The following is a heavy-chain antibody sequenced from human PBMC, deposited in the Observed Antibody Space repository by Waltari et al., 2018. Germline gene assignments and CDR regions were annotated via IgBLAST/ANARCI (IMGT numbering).Heavy chain of an antibody. V-gene: IGHV4-38-2*02. CDR3: ARGGPSEYFEH. J-gene: IGHJ1*01. CDR1: GFSISTGYY. CDR2: IYHSGST. Sequence: QVQLQESGPRLVKPSETLSLTCSVSGFSISTGYYWGWIRQPPGKGLEWIGSIYHSGSTYHKPSVKSRVTISVDKSKNQFSLNLSSVTAADTAVYYCARGGPSEYFEHWGQGTLLTVSS.